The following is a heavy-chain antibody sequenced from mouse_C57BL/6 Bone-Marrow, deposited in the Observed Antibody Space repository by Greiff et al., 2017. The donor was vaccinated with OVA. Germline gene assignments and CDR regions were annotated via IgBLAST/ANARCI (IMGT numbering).Heavy chain of an antibody. CDR2: IYPRSGNT. J-gene: IGHJ1*03. Sequence: QVHVKQSGAELARPGASVKLSCKASGYTFTSYGISWVKQRTGQGLEWIGEIYPRSGNTYYNEKFKGKATLTADKSSSTAYMELRSLTSEDSAVYFCGVPSKGWYFDVWGTGTTVTVSS. CDR3: GVPSKGWYFDV. D-gene: IGHD1-3*01. CDR1: GYTFTSYG. V-gene: IGHV1-81*01.